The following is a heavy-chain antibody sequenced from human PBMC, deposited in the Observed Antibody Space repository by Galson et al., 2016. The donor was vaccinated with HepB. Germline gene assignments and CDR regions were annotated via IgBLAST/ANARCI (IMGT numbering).Heavy chain of an antibody. CDR1: GLTLSSYG. CDR3: AKGKGADYRDQYFYYYGMDV. D-gene: IGHD4-17*01. Sequence: SLRLSCAASGLTLSSYGMHWVRRAPGKGLEWVALISYDASNKYYADSVKGLFTISRDNSKSTLYLHMNSLRPEDTAMHYCAKGKGADYRDQYFYYYGMDVWGHGTTVTVSS. J-gene: IGHJ6*02. V-gene: IGHV3-30*18. CDR2: ISYDASNK.